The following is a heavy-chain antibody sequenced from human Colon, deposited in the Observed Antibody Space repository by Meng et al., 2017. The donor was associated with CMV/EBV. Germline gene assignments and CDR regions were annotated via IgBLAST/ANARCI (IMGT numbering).Heavy chain of an antibody. V-gene: IGHV3-7*01. D-gene: IGHD3-9*01. CDR3: ARVSQRYGVDFDY. J-gene: IGHJ4*02. Sequence: GGSLRLSCAASGFTFSTHSMSWVRLAPGKGLEWVANIKPDGSGKYYVDSVKGRFSISRDNGKSYVDSVKGRFTISRDNAKNSLFLQMNSLRAEDTAVYYCARVSQRYGVDFDYWGQGTLVTVSS. CDR1: GFTFSTHS. CDR2: IKPDGSGK.